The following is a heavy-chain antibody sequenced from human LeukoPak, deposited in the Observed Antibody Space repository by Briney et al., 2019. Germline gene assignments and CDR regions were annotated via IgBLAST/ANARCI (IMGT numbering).Heavy chain of an antibody. CDR2: INPNSGGT. D-gene: IGHD2-15*01. J-gene: IGHJ5*02. CDR1: GYTFTGYY. Sequence: ASVKVSCKASGYTFTGYYMHWVRQAPGQGLEWMGWINPNSGGTNYAQKFQGRVTMTRDTSISTAYMELSRLRSDDTAVYYCARDTISAVVVVVAATSEAGWFDPWGQGTLVTVSS. V-gene: IGHV1-2*02. CDR3: ARDTISAVVVVVAATSEAGWFDP.